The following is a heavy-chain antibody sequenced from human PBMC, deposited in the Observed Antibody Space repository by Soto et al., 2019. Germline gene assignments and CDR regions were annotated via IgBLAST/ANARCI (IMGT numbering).Heavy chain of an antibody. Sequence: PSETLSLTCTVSGGYICSSSYYWGWIRQPPGKGLEWIGSIYYSGSTYYNPSLKSRVTISVDTSKNQFSLKLSSVTAADTAVYYCASLSIAAAGTYYYGMDVWGQGTTVTVSS. CDR1: GGYICSSSYY. CDR2: IYYSGST. V-gene: IGHV4-39*01. D-gene: IGHD6-13*01. CDR3: ASLSIAAAGTYYYGMDV. J-gene: IGHJ6*02.